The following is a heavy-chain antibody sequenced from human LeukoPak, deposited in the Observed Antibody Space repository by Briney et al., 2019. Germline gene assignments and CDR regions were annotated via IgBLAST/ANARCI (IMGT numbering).Heavy chain of an antibody. CDR1: GVTFSSYA. CDR2: INHSGST. D-gene: IGHD1-26*01. CDR3: AREAGATVRWGYFDY. J-gene: IGHJ4*02. Sequence: GSLRLSCAASGVTFSSYAMSWVRQAPGKGLEWVGEINHSGSTNYNPSLKSRVTISVDTSKNQFSLKLSSVTAADTAVYYCAREAGATVRWGYFDYWGQGTLVTVSS. V-gene: IGHV4-34*01.